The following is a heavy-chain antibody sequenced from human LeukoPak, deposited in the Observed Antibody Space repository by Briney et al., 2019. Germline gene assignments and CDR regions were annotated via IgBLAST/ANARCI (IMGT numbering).Heavy chain of an antibody. CDR3: ARVFGAYESRGFDH. Sequence: SETLSLTCTASGGSISSYYWSWIRQPPGKGLEWIGYIYYSGSTNYNPSLKSRVTISVDTSKNQFSLKLSSVSAADTAVYYCARVFGAYESRGFDHWGQGTLVTVSS. D-gene: IGHD3-22*01. CDR2: IYYSGST. J-gene: IGHJ4*02. CDR1: GGSISSYY. V-gene: IGHV4-59*01.